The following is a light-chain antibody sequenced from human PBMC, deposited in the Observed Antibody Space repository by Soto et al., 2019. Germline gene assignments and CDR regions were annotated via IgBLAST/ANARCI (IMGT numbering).Light chain of an antibody. CDR1: SSNIGAGYD. Sequence: QSVLTQPPSVSGAPGQRVTISCTGSSSNIGAGYDVHWYQQLPGTAPKLLIYGNSNRPSGVPDRFSGSKSGTSVSLAITGVQAEDEADDYCQAYDSSLSGYVVFGGGTKLTVL. CDR2: GNS. J-gene: IGLJ2*01. CDR3: QAYDSSLSGYVV. V-gene: IGLV1-40*01.